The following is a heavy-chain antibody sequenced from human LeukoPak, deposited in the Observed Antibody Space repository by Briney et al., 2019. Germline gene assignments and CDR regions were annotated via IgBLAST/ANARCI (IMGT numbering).Heavy chain of an antibody. D-gene: IGHD3-10*01. J-gene: IGHJ4*02. Sequence: ASVKVSCKASGYTLTGYYMHWVRQAPGQGLEWMGWMNPNSGNTGYAQKFQGRVTMTRNTSISTAYMELSSLRSEDTAVYYCARNYKSGDYWGQGTLVTVSS. CDR1: GYTLTGYY. V-gene: IGHV1-8*02. CDR2: MNPNSGNT. CDR3: ARNYKSGDY.